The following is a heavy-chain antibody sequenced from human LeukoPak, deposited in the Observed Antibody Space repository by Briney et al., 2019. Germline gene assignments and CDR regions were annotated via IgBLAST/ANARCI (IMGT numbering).Heavy chain of an antibody. CDR1: GGSISSGGYY. CDR2: IYYSGST. CDR3: ARVVQGPRRVSSSHIDY. J-gene: IGHJ4*02. Sequence: SETLSLTCTVSGGSISSGGYYWSWIRQHPGKGLEWIGYIYYSGSTYYNPSLKSRVTISVDTSKNQFSLKLSSVTAADTAVYDCARVVQGPRRVSSSHIDYWGQGTLVTVSS. V-gene: IGHV4-31*03. D-gene: IGHD6-6*01.